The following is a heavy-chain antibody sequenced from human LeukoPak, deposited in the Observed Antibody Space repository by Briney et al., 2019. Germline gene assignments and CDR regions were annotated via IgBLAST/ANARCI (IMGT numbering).Heavy chain of an antibody. V-gene: IGHV4-59*01. J-gene: IGHJ3*02. Sequence: SETLSLTCTVSGGSISSYYWSWIRQPPGKGLEWIGYIYYSGSTNYNPSLKSRVTISVDTSKNQFSLKLSSVTAADTAVYYCARGQPHGAFDIWGQGTMVTVSS. CDR3: ARGQPHGAFDI. D-gene: IGHD6-13*01. CDR2: IYYSGST. CDR1: GGSISSYY.